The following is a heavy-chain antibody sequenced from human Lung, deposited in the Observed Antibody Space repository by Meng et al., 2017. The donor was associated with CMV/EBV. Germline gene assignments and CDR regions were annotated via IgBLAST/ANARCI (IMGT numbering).Heavy chain of an antibody. CDR1: GGSIGSGCYY. CDR3: AREAGRDGYATPKFDY. Sequence: GKLAGAGPGLVKPSQALSLTCTVSGGSIGSGCYYWSWIRQHPGKGLEWIGYIYYTGSTFYNPSLKSRVTISVDTSKNQFSLKLIPATTADTAVYYCAREAGRDGYATPKFDYWGQGTLVTVSS. D-gene: IGHD5-24*01. V-gene: IGHV4-31*03. J-gene: IGHJ4*02. CDR2: IYYTGST.